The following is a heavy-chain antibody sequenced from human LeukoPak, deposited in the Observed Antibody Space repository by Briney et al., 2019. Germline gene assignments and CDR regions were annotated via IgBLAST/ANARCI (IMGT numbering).Heavy chain of an antibody. CDR2: IYYSGST. Sequence: PSETLSLTCTVSGGSISSGSYYWGWIRQPPGKGLEWIGSIYYSGSTYYNPSLKSRVTISVDTSKNQFSLKLSSVTAADTAVYYCAREGNPGIAVAGTGLDYYYYMDVWGKGTTVTVSS. CDR3: AREGNPGIAVAGTGLDYYYYMDV. J-gene: IGHJ6*03. D-gene: IGHD6-19*01. V-gene: IGHV4-39*02. CDR1: GGSISSGSYY.